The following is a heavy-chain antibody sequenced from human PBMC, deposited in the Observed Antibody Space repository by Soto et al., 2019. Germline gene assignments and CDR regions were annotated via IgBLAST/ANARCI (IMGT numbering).Heavy chain of an antibody. CDR1: GFTFSSYS. J-gene: IGHJ6*02. CDR3: AKDLDCISTSCRPYYYYYGMDV. V-gene: IGHV3-48*01. Sequence: QSGGSLRLSCAASGFTFSSYSMNWVRQAPGKGLEWVSYISSSSSTIYYADSVKGRFTISRDNSKNTLYLQMNSLRAEDTAVYYCAKDLDCISTSCRPYYYYYGMDVWGQGTTVTVSS. CDR2: ISSSSSTI. D-gene: IGHD2-2*01.